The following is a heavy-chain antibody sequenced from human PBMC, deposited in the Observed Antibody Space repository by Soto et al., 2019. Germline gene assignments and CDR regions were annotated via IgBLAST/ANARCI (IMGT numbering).Heavy chain of an antibody. Sequence: SETLSLTFSVSVGSISGSYGSWIRQSPGKGLEWLGYVYYTGSTNYSPSLRSRVSISVDTSKNEFSLRLSSVTAADTAVYFCARSVAVPGAHIDYWGQGTQVTVSS. CDR1: VGSISGSY. CDR3: ARSVAVPGAHIDY. D-gene: IGHD6-19*01. CDR2: VYYTGST. V-gene: IGHV4-59*01. J-gene: IGHJ4*02.